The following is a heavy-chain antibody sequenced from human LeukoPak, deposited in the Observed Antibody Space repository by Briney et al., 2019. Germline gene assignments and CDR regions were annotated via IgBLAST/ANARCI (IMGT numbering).Heavy chain of an antibody. CDR3: ARGNIAVLNWFDP. J-gene: IGHJ5*02. Sequence: SETLSLTCAVYGGSFSGYYWSWIRQPPGKGLEWIGEINHSGSTNYNPSLKSRVTISVDTSKNQFSLKLSSVTAADTAVYYCARGNIAVLNWFDPWGQGTGVTVSA. CDR2: INHSGST. D-gene: IGHD6-19*01. V-gene: IGHV4-34*01. CDR1: GGSFSGYY.